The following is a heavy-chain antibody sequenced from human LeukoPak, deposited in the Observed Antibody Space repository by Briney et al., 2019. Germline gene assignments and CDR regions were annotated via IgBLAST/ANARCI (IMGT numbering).Heavy chain of an antibody. Sequence: GRSLRLSCAASGFTFDDYAMHWVRQAPGKGLEWVANIKQDGSEKYYVDSVKGRFTISRDNAKNSLYLQMNSLRAEDTAVYYCASRYYYDSSGYYYYFDYWGQGTLVTVSS. D-gene: IGHD3-22*01. CDR3: ASRYYYDSSGYYYYFDY. J-gene: IGHJ4*02. CDR2: IKQDGSEK. V-gene: IGHV3-7*01. CDR1: GFTFDDYA.